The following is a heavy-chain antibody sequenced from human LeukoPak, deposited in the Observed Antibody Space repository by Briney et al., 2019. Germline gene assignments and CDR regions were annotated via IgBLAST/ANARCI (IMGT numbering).Heavy chain of an antibody. CDR3: ARSSASGGPRYFDY. D-gene: IGHD1-26*01. Sequence: ASVKVSCKASGYTFTSDGISWVRQAPGQGLEWMGWISVYNGDTNYAQKFQGRVTMTTDTSTSTAYLELRSLRSDDTAVYYCARSSASGGPRYFDYWGQGTLVTVSS. V-gene: IGHV1-18*01. J-gene: IGHJ4*02. CDR2: ISVYNGDT. CDR1: GYTFTSDG.